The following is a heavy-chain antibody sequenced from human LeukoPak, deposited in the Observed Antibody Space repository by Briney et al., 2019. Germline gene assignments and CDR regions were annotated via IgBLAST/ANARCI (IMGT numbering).Heavy chain of an antibody. Sequence: ASVKVSCKASGYTFTSYGISWVRQAPGQGLEWMGWISAYNGNTNYAQKLQGRVTMTTDTFTSTAYVELRSLRSGDTAVYYCARVHPYYDILTGYSGVLDYWGQGTLVTVSS. V-gene: IGHV1-18*01. J-gene: IGHJ4*02. CDR3: ARVHPYYDILTGYSGVLDY. CDR1: GYTFTSYG. D-gene: IGHD3-9*01. CDR2: ISAYNGNT.